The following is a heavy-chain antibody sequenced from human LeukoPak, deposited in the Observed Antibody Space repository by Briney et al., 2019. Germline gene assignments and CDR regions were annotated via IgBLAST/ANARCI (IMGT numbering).Heavy chain of an antibody. CDR3: AELGITMIGGV. J-gene: IGHJ6*04. Sequence: PGGSLRLSCAASGFTLDDYAMHWVRQARGKGLEWVSGISWNSGSIGYADSVKGRFTISRDNAKNSMYLQMNSLRAEDTAVYYCAELGITMIGGVWGKGTTVTISS. V-gene: IGHV3-9*01. CDR2: ISWNSGSI. D-gene: IGHD3-10*02. CDR1: GFTLDDYA.